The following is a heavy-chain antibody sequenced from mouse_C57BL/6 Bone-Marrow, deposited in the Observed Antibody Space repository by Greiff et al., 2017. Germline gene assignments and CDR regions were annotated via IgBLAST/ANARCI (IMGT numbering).Heavy chain of an antibody. Sequence: VMLVESGPGLVAPSQSLSITCTVSGFSLTSYAISWVRQPPGKGLEWLGVIWTGGGTNYNSALKSRLSISKDNSKSQVFLKMNSLQTDDTARYYCARNLGYDGYYLDYWGQGTTLTVSS. CDR1: GFSLTSYA. CDR2: IWTGGGT. V-gene: IGHV2-9-1*01. J-gene: IGHJ2*01. D-gene: IGHD2-2*01. CDR3: ARNLGYDGYYLDY.